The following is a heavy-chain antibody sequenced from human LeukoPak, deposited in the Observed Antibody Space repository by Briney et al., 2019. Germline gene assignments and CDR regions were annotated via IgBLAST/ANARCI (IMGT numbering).Heavy chain of an antibody. V-gene: IGHV3-53*01. CDR2: SYSGGTT. Sequence: HSGGSLRLSCAASGFTVSSNYMSWVHQAPGKGLEWVSVSYSGGTTDYADSVKGRFTFSRDNSKNTLYLQMNSLRAEDTAVYYCAREGSGSYYFDYWGQGTLVTVSS. CDR3: AREGSGSYYFDY. CDR1: GFTVSSNY. D-gene: IGHD5-12*01. J-gene: IGHJ4*02.